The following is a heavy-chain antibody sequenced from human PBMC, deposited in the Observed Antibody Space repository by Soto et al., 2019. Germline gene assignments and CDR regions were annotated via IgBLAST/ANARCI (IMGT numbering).Heavy chain of an antibody. V-gene: IGHV4-59*04. CDR1: GGSISSYY. CDR2: IYYSGST. D-gene: IGHD5-18*01. CDR3: ARTYTAMVNDAFDI. Sequence: SETLSLTCTVSGGSISSYYWSWIRQPPGKGLEWIGYIYYSGSTYYNPSLKSRVTISVDTSKNQFSLKLSSVTAADTAVYYCARTYTAMVNDAFDIWGQGTMVT. J-gene: IGHJ3*02.